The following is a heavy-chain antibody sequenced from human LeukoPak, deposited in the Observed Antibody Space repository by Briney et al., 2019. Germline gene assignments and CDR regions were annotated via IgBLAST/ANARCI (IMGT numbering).Heavy chain of an antibody. D-gene: IGHD3-22*01. CDR2: IYTSGST. CDR1: GVSISSYY. Sequence: PSETLSLTCTVSGVSISSYYWSWIRQPAGKGLEWIGRIYTSGSTNYNPSLKSRVTMSVDTSKNQFSLKLSSVTAADTAVYYCARDEYYYDSSGYYLFDYWGQGTLVTVSS. CDR3: ARDEYYYDSSGYYLFDY. J-gene: IGHJ4*02. V-gene: IGHV4-4*07.